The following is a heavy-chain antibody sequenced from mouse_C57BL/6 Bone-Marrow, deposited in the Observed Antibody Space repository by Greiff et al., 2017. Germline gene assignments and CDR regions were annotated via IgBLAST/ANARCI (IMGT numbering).Heavy chain of an antibody. Sequence: VQLQQSGPELVKPGASVKISCKASGYAFSSSWMNWVKQRPGKGLEWIGRIYPGDGDTNYNGKFKGKATLTADKSSSTAYMQLSSLTSEDSAVYFCARGGYYGYFDVWGTGTTVTGSS. V-gene: IGHV1-82*01. CDR2: IYPGDGDT. CDR3: ARGGYYGYFDV. D-gene: IGHD2-2*01. J-gene: IGHJ1*03. CDR1: GYAFSSSW.